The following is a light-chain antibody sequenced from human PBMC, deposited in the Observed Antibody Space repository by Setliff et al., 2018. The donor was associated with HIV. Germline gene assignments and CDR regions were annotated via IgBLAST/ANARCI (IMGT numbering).Light chain of an antibody. J-gene: IGLJ1*01. CDR1: SSDVGGYSH. Sequence: QSALTQPASVSGSPGQSITISCTGTSSDVGGYSHVSWYQQHPGKAPQLIIYEVSNRPSGVSNRFSGSKSGNTASLTISGLQAEDEADYYCSSYAVTNTLPFGTGTKVT. CDR2: EVS. CDR3: SSYAVTNTLP. V-gene: IGLV2-14*01.